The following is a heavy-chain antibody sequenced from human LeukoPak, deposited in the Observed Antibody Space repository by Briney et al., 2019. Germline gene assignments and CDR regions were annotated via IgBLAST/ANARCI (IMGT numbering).Heavy chain of an antibody. V-gene: IGHV1-69*13. J-gene: IGHJ4*02. D-gene: IGHD3-22*01. CDR2: IIPIFGTA. CDR3: ARSGAKYYYDSSGYYTDY. Sequence: GASVKVSCKASGYTFTSYAISWVRQAPGQGLEWMGGIIPIFGTANYAQKFQGRVTITADESTSTAYMELSSLRSEDTAVYYCARSGAKYYYDSSGYYTDYWGQGTLVTVSS. CDR1: GYTFTSYA.